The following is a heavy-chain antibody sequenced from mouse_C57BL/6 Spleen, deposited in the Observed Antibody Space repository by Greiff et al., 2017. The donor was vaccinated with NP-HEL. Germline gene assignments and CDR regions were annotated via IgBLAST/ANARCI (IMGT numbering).Heavy chain of an antibody. J-gene: IGHJ4*01. V-gene: IGHV1-50*01. Sequence: QVQLQQPGAELVKPGASVKLSCKASGYTFTSYWMQWVKQRPGQGLEWIGEIDPSDSYTNYNQKFKGKATLTVDTSSSTAYMQLSSLTSEDSAVYYCATTVVAPDAMDYWGQGTSVTVSS. CDR2: IDPSDSYT. D-gene: IGHD1-1*01. CDR1: GYTFTSYW. CDR3: ATTVVAPDAMDY.